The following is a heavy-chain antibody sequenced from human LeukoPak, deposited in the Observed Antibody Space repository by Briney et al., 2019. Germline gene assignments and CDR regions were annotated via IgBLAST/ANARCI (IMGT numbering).Heavy chain of an antibody. V-gene: IGHV3-53*05. D-gene: IGHD3-22*01. CDR2: IYSGGST. Sequence: PGGSLRLSCAASGFTVSSSYMSWVRQAPGKGLEWVSVIYSGGSTYYADSVKGRFTISRDNSKNTLYLQMNSLRAEDTAVYYCAKDLITMIANDAFDIWGQGTMVTVSS. J-gene: IGHJ3*02. CDR3: AKDLITMIANDAFDI. CDR1: GFTVSSSY.